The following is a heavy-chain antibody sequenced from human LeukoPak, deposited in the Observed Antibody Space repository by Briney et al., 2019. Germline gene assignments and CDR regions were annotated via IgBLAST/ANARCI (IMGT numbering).Heavy chain of an antibody. CDR3: ARDRSAYDLDY. CDR1: GFTFSSYA. CDR2: IWYDGSNK. D-gene: IGHD5-12*01. V-gene: IGHV3-33*08. J-gene: IGHJ4*02. Sequence: HPGASLRLSCAASGFTFSSYAMSWVRQAPGKGLEWVAVIWYDGSNKYYADSVKGRFTISRDNSKNTLYLQMSSLRADDTAVYYCARDRSAYDLDYWGQGSLVTVSS.